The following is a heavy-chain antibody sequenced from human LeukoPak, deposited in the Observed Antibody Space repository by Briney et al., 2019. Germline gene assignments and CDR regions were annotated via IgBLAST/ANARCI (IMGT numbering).Heavy chain of an antibody. CDR1: RFTFSSYG. CDR3: ARDHSSGWYSDYFDY. D-gene: IGHD6-19*01. CDR2: IWYDGSNK. J-gene: IGHJ4*02. V-gene: IGHV3-33*01. Sequence: GGSLRLSCAASRFTFSSYGMHWVLQAPGKELQGVAVIWYDGSNKYYADPVKGRFTISRDNSKNTLYLQMNSLRAEDTAVYYCARDHSSGWYSDYFDYWGQGTLVTVSS.